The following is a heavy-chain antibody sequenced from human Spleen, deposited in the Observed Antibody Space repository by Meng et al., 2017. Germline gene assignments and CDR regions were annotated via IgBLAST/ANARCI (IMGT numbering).Heavy chain of an antibody. Sequence: GGSLRLSCAASGFSFSSYDMNWVRQAPGKGLEWVSYISTSGSTIYYADSVKGRFSISRDNAKNSLYLQMNGLRAEDTAVYYRARSYGDYNGPLGYWGQGTLVTVSS. J-gene: IGHJ4*02. CDR3: ARSYGDYNGPLGY. CDR1: GFSFSSYD. V-gene: IGHV3-48*03. D-gene: IGHD2-21*02. CDR2: ISTSGSTI.